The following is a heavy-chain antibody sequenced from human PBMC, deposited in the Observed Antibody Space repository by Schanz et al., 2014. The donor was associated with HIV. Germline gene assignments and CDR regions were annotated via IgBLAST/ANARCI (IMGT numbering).Heavy chain of an antibody. J-gene: IGHJ6*02. V-gene: IGHV3-30*03. CDR2: ISYDGRNK. CDR3: ARDRLHPGNGMDV. Sequence: QVQLVESGGGVVQPGRSLRLSCAASGFTFDSYGIHWVRQAPGKGLEWVAEISYDGRNKKYGESVKGRFTISRDNSKKTVFLQMNNLRAEDTAVYYCARDRLHPGNGMDVWGQGTTVTVSS. D-gene: IGHD4-4*01. CDR1: GFTFDSYG.